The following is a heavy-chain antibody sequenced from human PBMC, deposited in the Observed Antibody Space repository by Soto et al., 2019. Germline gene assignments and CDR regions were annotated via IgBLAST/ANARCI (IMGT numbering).Heavy chain of an antibody. Sequence: QVQLVQSGAEVKKPGASVKVSCKASGYTFTSSGISWVRQAPGQGLEWMGLITPYNGNTKYAQKLHGRVTMTTDQPTSTANMELRRLRSDGTDVYYWARTGSLPCGYYGGGGNYWGQGTLVTVSS. CDR2: ITPYNGNT. CDR3: ARTGSLPCGYYGGGGNY. D-gene: IGHD4-17*01. CDR1: GYTFTSSG. V-gene: IGHV1-18*01. J-gene: IGHJ4*02.